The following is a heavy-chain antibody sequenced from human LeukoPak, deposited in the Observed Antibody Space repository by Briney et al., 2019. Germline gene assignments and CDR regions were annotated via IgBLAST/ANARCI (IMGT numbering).Heavy chain of an antibody. CDR3: ARVSVVPAAMRGYYYYYGMDV. D-gene: IGHD2-2*01. Sequence: SETLSLTCTVSGDSISSYYWSWIRQPPGKGLEWIGYIYYSGSTNYNPSLKSRVTISVDTSTNQFSLKLSSVTAADTAVYYCARVSVVPAAMRGYYYYYGMDVWGQGTTVTVSS. J-gene: IGHJ6*02. CDR1: GDSISSYY. V-gene: IGHV4-59*12. CDR2: IYYSGST.